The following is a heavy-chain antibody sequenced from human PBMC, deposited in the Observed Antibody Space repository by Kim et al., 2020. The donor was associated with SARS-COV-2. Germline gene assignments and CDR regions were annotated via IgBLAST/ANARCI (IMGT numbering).Heavy chain of an antibody. CDR3: ARVGVDTAMVDY. V-gene: IGHV4-59*01. Sequence: NYNPSLKSRVTISVDTSKNQFSLKLSSVTAADTAVYYCARVGVDTAMVDYWGQGTLVTVSS. J-gene: IGHJ4*02. D-gene: IGHD5-18*01.